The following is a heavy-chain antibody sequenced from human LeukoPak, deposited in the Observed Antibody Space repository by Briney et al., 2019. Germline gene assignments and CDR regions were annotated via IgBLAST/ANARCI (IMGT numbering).Heavy chain of an antibody. CDR2: INHSGST. Sequence: SETLSLTCAVYGGSFSGYYWSWIRQHPGKGLEWIGEINHSGSTNYNPSLKSRVTISVDTSKNQFSLKLSSVTAADTAVYYCARGRGYCSGGSCQASYFDYWGQGTLVTVSS. V-gene: IGHV4-34*01. CDR1: GGSFSGYY. J-gene: IGHJ4*02. CDR3: ARGRGYCSGGSCQASYFDY. D-gene: IGHD2-15*01.